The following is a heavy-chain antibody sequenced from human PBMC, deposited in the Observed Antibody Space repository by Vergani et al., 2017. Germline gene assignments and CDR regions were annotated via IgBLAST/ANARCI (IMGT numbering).Heavy chain of an antibody. J-gene: IGHJ4*02. CDR1: GGSISSSSYY. CDR2: IFYSGST. D-gene: IGHD6-13*01. V-gene: IGHV4-39*07. Sequence: QLQLQESGPGLVKPSETLSLTCTVSGGSISSSSYYWGWIRQPPGKGLEWIGSIFYSGSTYYNPSLKSRVTISVDTSKNQFSLKLSSVTAADTAVYYCAKDAVERIAAAGTRYGWGQGTLVTVSS. CDR3: AKDAVERIAAAGTRYG.